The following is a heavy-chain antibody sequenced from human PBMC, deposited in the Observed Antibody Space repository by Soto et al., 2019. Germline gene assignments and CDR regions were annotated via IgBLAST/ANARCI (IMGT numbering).Heavy chain of an antibody. Sequence: ASMKVSRKASGCTFTGYYMHWVRQAPGQGLEWMGIINPSGGSTSYAQKFQGRVTMTRDTSTSTVYMELSSLRSEDTAVYYCARELTGYSYGYDWFDPWGQGTLVTVSS. D-gene: IGHD5-18*01. CDR3: ARELTGYSYGYDWFDP. CDR1: GCTFTGYY. J-gene: IGHJ5*02. CDR2: INPSGGST. V-gene: IGHV1-46*01.